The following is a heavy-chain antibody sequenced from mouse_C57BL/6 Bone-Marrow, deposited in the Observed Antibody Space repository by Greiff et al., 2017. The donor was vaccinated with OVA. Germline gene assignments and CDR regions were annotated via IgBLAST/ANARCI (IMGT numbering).Heavy chain of an antibody. CDR2: ISDGGSYT. Sequence: EVKLVESGGGLVKPGGSLKLSCAASGFTFSSYAMSWVRQTPEKRLEWVATISDGGSYTYYPDNVKGRFTISRDNAKNNLYLQMSHLKSEDTAMYYCARDHYGSSPGYFDVWGTGTTVTVSS. D-gene: IGHD1-1*01. CDR1: GFTFSSYA. V-gene: IGHV5-4*01. CDR3: ARDHYGSSPGYFDV. J-gene: IGHJ1*03.